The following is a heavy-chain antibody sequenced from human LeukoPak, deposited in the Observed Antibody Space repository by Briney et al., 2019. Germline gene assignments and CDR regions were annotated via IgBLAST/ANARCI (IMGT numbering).Heavy chain of an antibody. J-gene: IGHJ6*03. V-gene: IGHV4-39*02. Sequence: PSETLSLTCTVSGGSISTSSYYWGWIRQPPGKGLEWIGSISESGRTYYNPSLKSRVIISVDTSKKHFSLKLGSVTAADTAVYYCARHCTGDICAAYYFYYYMDVWGKGTTVTVSS. CDR3: ARHCTGDICAAYYFYYYMDV. D-gene: IGHD2-8*02. CDR1: GGSISTSSYY. CDR2: ISESGRT.